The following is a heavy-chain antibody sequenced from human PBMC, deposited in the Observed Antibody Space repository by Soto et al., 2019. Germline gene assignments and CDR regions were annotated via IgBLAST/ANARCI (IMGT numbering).Heavy chain of an antibody. CDR2: ISYSGRT. CDR1: GDSVSSSGYY. Sequence: QVQLQESGPGLVKPSQTLSLTCTVSGDSVSSSGYYWSWIRQHPGKGLEWIGYISYSGRTYYNPSLTSRLTISVDTSKNQFSLRLSSVTAADTAVYHCVRSGHLGDFITFDIWGQGTMVTVSS. D-gene: IGHD3-16*01. J-gene: IGHJ3*02. CDR3: VRSGHLGDFITFDI. V-gene: IGHV4-31*03.